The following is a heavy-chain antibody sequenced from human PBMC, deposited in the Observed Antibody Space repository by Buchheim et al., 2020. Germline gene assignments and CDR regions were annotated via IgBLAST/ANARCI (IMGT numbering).Heavy chain of an antibody. CDR3: ARAAGSYGYKFDY. V-gene: IGHV1-46*01. CDR1: GYTFTSYY. Sequence: QVQLVQSGAEVKKPGASVKVSCKASGYTFTSYYMHWVRQAPGQGLEWMGILNPSGGGTDYAQKFQGRVTMTRDMSTNTVYMELSSLRSEDTAVYYCARAAGSYGYKFDYWGQGTL. CDR2: LNPSGGGT. J-gene: IGHJ4*02. D-gene: IGHD5-18*01.